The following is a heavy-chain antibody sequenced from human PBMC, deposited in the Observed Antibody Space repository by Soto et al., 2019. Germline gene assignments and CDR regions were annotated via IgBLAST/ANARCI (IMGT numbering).Heavy chain of an antibody. CDR3: ARDSYGLEKRNTERSHYYYYGMDV. Sequence: PSETLSLTCSVSGSSMTTYYWHWIRQAPGKGLEWIGFIYNSGRGSTGSNPSLTSRVTFSIETSKNQFSLKLDSVTAADTAVYHCARDSYGLEKRNTERSHYYYYGMDVWGQGTTVTVSS. V-gene: IGHV4-59*01. CDR1: GSSMTTYY. CDR2: IYNSGRGST. J-gene: IGHJ6*02. D-gene: IGHD5-18*01.